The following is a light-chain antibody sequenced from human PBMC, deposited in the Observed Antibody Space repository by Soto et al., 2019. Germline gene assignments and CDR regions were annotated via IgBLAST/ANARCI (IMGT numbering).Light chain of an antibody. Sequence: EIVLTQSPANLSLSPGERATLSCRASQSVSGYLAWYQQKPGQAPKLLMYDASNRATGIPARFSGSGSGTDFTLTISSLEPEDFAVYYCQQRSNWPSTFGGGTKVEIK. V-gene: IGKV3-11*01. CDR3: QQRSNWPST. CDR1: QSVSGY. CDR2: DAS. J-gene: IGKJ4*01.